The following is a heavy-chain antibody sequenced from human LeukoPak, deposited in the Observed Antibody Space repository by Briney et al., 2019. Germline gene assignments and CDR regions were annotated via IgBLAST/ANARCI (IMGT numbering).Heavy chain of an antibody. CDR1: GFTLSNYG. J-gene: IGHJ4*02. CDR2: IQYDGSKT. V-gene: IGHV3-33*01. Sequence: AGRSLRLSCAASGFTLSNYGMHWVRQPPGQGLEWLTAIQYDGSKTYYAESVRGRITISRDDSKNTLYLQMNSLRAEDTAVYYCARDSCSSPSCFDYWGQGTLVTVSS. CDR3: ARDSCSSPSCFDY. D-gene: IGHD2-2*01.